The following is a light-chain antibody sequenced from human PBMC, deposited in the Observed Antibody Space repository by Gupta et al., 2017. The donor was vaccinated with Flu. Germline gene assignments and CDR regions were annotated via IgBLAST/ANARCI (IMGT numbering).Light chain of an antibody. V-gene: IGKV1-39*01. J-gene: IGKJ3*01. CDR2: GAS. CDR1: QTIGSN. Sequence: DVQMTQSPSSLSASVGDRVSITCRASQTIGSNLNWYQQKPGKAPRLLIYGASTLQSGVPSRFSVAGYGTDFTLTINGLRPEDFAVYYCQQRHDTPFTFGHGTRIEIK. CDR3: QQRHDTPFT.